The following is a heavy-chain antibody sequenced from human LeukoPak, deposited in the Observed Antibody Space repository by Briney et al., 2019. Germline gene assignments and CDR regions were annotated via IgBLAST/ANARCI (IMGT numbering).Heavy chain of an antibody. CDR1: GGSISSGGYY. D-gene: IGHD6-19*01. CDR2: IYYSGST. J-gene: IGHJ5*02. V-gene: IGHV4-31*03. Sequence: PSQTLSLTCTVSGGSISSGGYYWSWIRQHPGKGLEWIGYIYYSGSTYYNPSLKSRVTISVDTSKNQFSLKLSSVTAADTAVYYCARSIAVAGRNWFDPWGQGTLVTVSS. CDR3: ARSIAVAGRNWFDP.